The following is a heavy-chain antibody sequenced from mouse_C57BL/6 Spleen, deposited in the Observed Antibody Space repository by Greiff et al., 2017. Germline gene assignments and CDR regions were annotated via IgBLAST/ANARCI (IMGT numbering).Heavy chain of an antibody. Sequence: VQLKESGPGLVKPSQSLSLTCSVTGYSITSGYYWNWIRQFPGNKLEWMGYISYDGSNNYNPSLKNRISITRDTSKNQFFLKLNSVTTEDTATYYCARDRGANDGYYFDYWGQGTTLTVSS. CDR2: ISYDGSN. D-gene: IGHD2-3*01. V-gene: IGHV3-6*01. CDR3: ARDRGANDGYYFDY. CDR1: GYSITSGYY. J-gene: IGHJ2*01.